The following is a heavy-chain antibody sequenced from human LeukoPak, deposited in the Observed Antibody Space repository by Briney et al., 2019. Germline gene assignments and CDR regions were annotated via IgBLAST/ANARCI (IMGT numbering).Heavy chain of an antibody. J-gene: IGHJ4*02. CDR2: INPNSGGT. CDR3: ARDSCSSTSCPIDY. CDR1: GYTFTCYY. V-gene: IGHV1-2*02. D-gene: IGHD2-2*01. Sequence: GGSVKVSCKASGYTFTCYYMHWVRQAPGQGLEWMGWINPNSGGTNYAQKFQGRVTMTRDTSISTAYKELSRLRSDDTAVYYCARDSCSSTSCPIDYWGQGTLVTVSS.